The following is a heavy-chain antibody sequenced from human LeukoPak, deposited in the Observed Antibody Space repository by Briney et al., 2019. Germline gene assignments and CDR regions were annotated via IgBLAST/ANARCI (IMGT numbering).Heavy chain of an antibody. CDR2: IYYSGST. J-gene: IGHJ4*02. Sequence: SETLSLTCTVSGGSISSSSYYWGWIRQPPEKGLEWIGSIYYSGSTYYNPSLKSRVTISVDTSRNQFSLKLSSVTAADTAVYYCARHLSEFFDYWGQGTLVTVSS. CDR3: ARHLSEFFDY. CDR1: GGSISSSSYY. V-gene: IGHV4-39*01.